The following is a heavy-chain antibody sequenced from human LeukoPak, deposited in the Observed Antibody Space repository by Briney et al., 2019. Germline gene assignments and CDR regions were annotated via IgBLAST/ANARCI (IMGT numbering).Heavy chain of an antibody. CDR1: GFTFSSYW. D-gene: IGHD2-2*01. V-gene: IGHV3-7*01. Sequence: PGGSLRLSCAASGFTFSSYWMSWVRQAPGKGLKWVASIKQDGSEKYYVDSVKGRFTISRDNAKNSLYLQMNSLRAEDTAVYYCARDVIGYCSSTSCSNDYYYMDVWGKGTTFTVSS. CDR2: IKQDGSEK. CDR3: ARDVIGYCSSTSCSNDYYYMDV. J-gene: IGHJ6*03.